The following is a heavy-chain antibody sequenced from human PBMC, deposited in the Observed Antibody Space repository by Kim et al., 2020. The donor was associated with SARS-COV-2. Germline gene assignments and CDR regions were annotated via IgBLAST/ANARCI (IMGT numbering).Heavy chain of an antibody. V-gene: IGHV1-2*02. D-gene: IGHD3-3*01. CDR2: INPNSGGT. CDR3: ARAGMGGFWSGYPPDYYYYMDV. J-gene: IGHJ6*03. CDR1: GYTFTGYY. Sequence: ASVKVSCKASGYTFTGYYMHWVRQAPGQGLEWMGWINPNSGGTNYAQKFQGRVTMTRDTSISTAYMELSRLRSDDTAVYYCARAGMGGFWSGYPPDYYYYMDVWGKGTTVTVSS.